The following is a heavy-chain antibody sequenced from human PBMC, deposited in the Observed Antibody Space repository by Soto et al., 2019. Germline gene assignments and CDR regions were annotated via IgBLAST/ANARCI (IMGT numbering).Heavy chain of an antibody. Sequence: EVQLLDSGGGLVQPGGSLRLSCAASGFTFSSYAMNWVRQAPGKGLEWVSVISGSGGSTYYADSVKGRFTISRDNSKNTRYLQMNSLRAADTAVYYCARRGPGTYFDYWGQGTLVTVSS. J-gene: IGHJ4*02. V-gene: IGHV3-23*01. CDR3: ARRGPGTYFDY. CDR1: GFTFSSYA. CDR2: ISGSGGST. D-gene: IGHD6-13*01.